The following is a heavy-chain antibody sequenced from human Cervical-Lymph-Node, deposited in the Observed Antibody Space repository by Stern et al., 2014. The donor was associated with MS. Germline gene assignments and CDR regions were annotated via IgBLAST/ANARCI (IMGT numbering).Heavy chain of an antibody. CDR2: VSGRGADT. CDR3: AKDLRGYCSGTTCYSYGMDV. J-gene: IGHJ6*02. CDR1: GFTFSKYA. D-gene: IGHD2-2*01. Sequence: EDQLVESGGGLVQPGGSLRLSCATSGFTFSKYAMSWVRQAPGKGLEWVSVVSGRGADTNYADSVKGRFTISRDNSEKTLYLQMNSLRAEDTAVYYCAKDLRGYCSGTTCYSYGMDVWGQGTTVAVSS. V-gene: IGHV3-23*04.